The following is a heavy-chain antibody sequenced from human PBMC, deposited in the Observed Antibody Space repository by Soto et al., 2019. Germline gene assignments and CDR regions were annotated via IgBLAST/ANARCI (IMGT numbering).Heavy chain of an antibody. CDR1: GFTFSSYS. J-gene: IGHJ6*02. CDR2: ISSSSSTI. Sequence: GGSLRLSCAASGFTFSSYSMNWVRQAPGKGLEWVSYISSSSSTIYYADSVKGRFTISRDNAKNTLYLQMNSLRAEDTAVYYCTRHLVVDSSGWYGAPYYYYGMDVWGQGTTVTVSS. CDR3: TRHLVVDSSGWYGAPYYYYGMDV. D-gene: IGHD6-19*01. V-gene: IGHV3-48*01.